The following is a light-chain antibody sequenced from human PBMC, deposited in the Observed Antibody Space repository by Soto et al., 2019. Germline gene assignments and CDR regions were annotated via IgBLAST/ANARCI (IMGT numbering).Light chain of an antibody. Sequence: DIQMTQSPSTLAATVGDIVTITCRASQSISTWVAWYQQKPGKAPKLLIYDASSLEVGVPSRFSGSGSRTEFTLTISSLQPDDYGTYYCQQYYDFRTFGQGTKVDI. CDR3: QQYYDFRT. CDR2: DAS. V-gene: IGKV1-5*01. J-gene: IGKJ1*01. CDR1: QSISTW.